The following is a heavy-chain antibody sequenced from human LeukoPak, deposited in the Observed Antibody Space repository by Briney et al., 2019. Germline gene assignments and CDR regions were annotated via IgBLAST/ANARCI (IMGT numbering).Heavy chain of an antibody. CDR2: IRNGGST. D-gene: IGHD3-10*01. CDR1: GFTFDDYG. J-gene: IGHJ6*03. Sequence: GGSLRLSCAASGFTFDDYGMSWVRQAPGKGLEWVSGIRNGGSTGYADSVKGRFTISRDNAKNSLYLQMNSLRAEDTALYYCARSGMVRGGYYMDVWGKGTTVTVSS. CDR3: ARSGMVRGGYYMDV. V-gene: IGHV3-20*04.